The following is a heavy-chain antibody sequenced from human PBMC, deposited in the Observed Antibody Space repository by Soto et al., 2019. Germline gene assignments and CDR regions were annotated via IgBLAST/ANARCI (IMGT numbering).Heavy chain of an antibody. CDR3: ARLAVARAVSAWFDP. D-gene: IGHD2-15*01. V-gene: IGHV4-4*07. J-gene: IGHJ5*02. CDR1: GDSINTYY. Sequence: QVQLQESGPGLVKPSETLSLTCTVSGDSINTYYWTCIRQPAGKGLEWIGRIYISGTTDYNPSLKSRVNMSVDTSKNQFSLKLTSVTAADTAVYYCARLAVARAVSAWFDPWGQGTLVTVSS. CDR2: IYISGTT.